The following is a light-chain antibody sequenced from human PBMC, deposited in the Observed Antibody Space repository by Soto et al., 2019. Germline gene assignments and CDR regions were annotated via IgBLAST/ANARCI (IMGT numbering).Light chain of an antibody. CDR2: GAS. V-gene: IGKV1-9*01. CDR1: QGISSY. J-gene: IGKJ4*01. Sequence: DSHLSQSPYFPSASLRYRVTITCLTSQGISSYVAWYQQKPGKAPNLLIYGASTLQSGVPSRFSGSGSGTDFTLTISSLQAEDFATYYCQQNRSYPSTFGEGTKVDIK. CDR3: QQNRSYPST.